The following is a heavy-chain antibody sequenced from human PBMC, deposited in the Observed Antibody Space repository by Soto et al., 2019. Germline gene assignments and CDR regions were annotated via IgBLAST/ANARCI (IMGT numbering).Heavy chain of an antibody. CDR1: GFTFSSYS. Sequence: PGGSLRLSCAASGFTFSSYSMNWVRQAPGKGLEWVSSISSSSSYIYYADSVKGRFTISRDNAKNSLYLQMNSLRAEDTAVYYSARDEIWGSYRYPIDYWGQGTLVTVSS. CDR3: ARDEIWGSYRYPIDY. V-gene: IGHV3-21*01. CDR2: ISSSSSYI. J-gene: IGHJ4*02. D-gene: IGHD3-16*02.